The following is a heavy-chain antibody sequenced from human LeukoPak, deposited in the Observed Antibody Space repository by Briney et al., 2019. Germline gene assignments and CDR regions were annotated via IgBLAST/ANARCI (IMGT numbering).Heavy chain of an antibody. CDR2: ICPDGTVT. V-gene: IGHV3-74*01. CDR1: GFTFSTYC. CDR3: VRDFRSADY. J-gene: IGHJ4*02. Sequence: GGSLRLSCAASGFTFSTYCMHWVRQAPGKGPMWVSRICPDGTVTNYADSVKARFIISRDNARNTVFLQMNSLRVEDTAVYYCVRDFRSADYWGQGTLVTVSS.